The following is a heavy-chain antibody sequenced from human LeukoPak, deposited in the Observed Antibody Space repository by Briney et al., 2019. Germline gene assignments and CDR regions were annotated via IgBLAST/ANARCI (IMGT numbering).Heavy chain of an antibody. Sequence: GGSLRLSCAASGFTFSSYAMHWVRQAPGKGLEWVAVISYDGSNKYYADSVKGRFTISRDNSKNTLYLQMNSLRAEDTAVYYCARDERRWEQWLVRTSGCNYWGQGTLATVSS. CDR3: ARDERRWEQWLVRTSGCNY. D-gene: IGHD6-19*01. CDR2: ISYDGSNK. V-gene: IGHV3-30-3*01. J-gene: IGHJ4*02. CDR1: GFTFSSYA.